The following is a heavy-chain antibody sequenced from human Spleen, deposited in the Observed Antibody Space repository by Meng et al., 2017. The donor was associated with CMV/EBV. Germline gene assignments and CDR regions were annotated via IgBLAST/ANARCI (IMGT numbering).Heavy chain of an antibody. CDR3: ARQTEDQDYFDF. D-gene: IGHD7-27*01. J-gene: IGHJ4*02. Sequence: KVSCKGSGYSFANYWIGWVRQMPGKGLEWMGIIYPDDSDTRYSPSFRGQVTISADTSFSTAYLQWGSLTASDSAMYYCARQTEDQDYFDFWGQGTLVTVSS. V-gene: IGHV5-51*01. CDR1: GYSFANYW. CDR2: IYPDDSDT.